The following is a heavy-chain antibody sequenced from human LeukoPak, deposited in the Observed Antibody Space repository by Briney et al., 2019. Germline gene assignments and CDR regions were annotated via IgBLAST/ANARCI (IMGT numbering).Heavy chain of an antibody. CDR2: INHSGST. Sequence: SETLSLTCAVYGGSFSGYYWSWIRQPPGKGLEGIREINHSGSTNYNPPLKSRVTISVDTSKNQFSLKLSSVTAADTAVYYCARAASSGYYYYYYYYMDVWGKGTTVTVSS. J-gene: IGHJ6*03. CDR1: GGSFSGYY. CDR3: ARAASSGYYYYYYYYMDV. V-gene: IGHV4-34*01. D-gene: IGHD3-22*01.